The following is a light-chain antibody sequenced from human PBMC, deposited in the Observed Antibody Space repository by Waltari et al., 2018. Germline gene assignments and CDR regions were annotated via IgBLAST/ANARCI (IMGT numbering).Light chain of an antibody. V-gene: IGLV2-14*01. CDR3: SSYTSSSTLDVV. J-gene: IGLJ2*01. CDR1: SSDVGGYNY. Sequence: QSALTQPASVSGSPGQSITISCTGTSSDVGGYNYVSWYQPHPGKAPKLLIYDVSNRPSGVSYRFSGSKSGNTASLTISGLQAEDEADYYCSSYTSSSTLDVVFGGGTKVTVL. CDR2: DVS.